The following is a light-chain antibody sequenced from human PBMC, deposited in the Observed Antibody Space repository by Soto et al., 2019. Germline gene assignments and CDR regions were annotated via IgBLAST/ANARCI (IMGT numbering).Light chain of an antibody. V-gene: IGKV3-15*01. J-gene: IGKJ4*01. Sequence: EIVMTQSPATLSESPGERATLSCRASQSVSSNLAWYQQKRGQAPRRLIYGTSTRATGIPARFSGSGSGTEFTLTISSLQSEDFAVYYCQQYNKWPLTFGGGTKVVIK. CDR3: QQYNKWPLT. CDR2: GTS. CDR1: QSVSSN.